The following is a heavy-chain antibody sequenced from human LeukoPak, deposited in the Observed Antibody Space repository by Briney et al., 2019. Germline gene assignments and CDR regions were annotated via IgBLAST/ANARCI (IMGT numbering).Heavy chain of an antibody. CDR1: GYSISSGYY. CDR2: IYHSGST. J-gene: IGHJ3*01. CDR3: ARHDYYDSSGYYYSHASDV. D-gene: IGHD3-22*01. Sequence: PSETLSLTCAVSGYSISSGYYWGWIRQPPGKGLEWIGSIYHSGSTYYNPSLKSRVTISVDTSKNQFSLKLSSVTAADTAVYYCARHDYYDSSGYYYSHASDVWGQGTMVTVSS. V-gene: IGHV4-38-2*01.